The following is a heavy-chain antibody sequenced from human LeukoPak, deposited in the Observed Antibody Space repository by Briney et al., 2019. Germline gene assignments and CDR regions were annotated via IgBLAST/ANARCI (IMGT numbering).Heavy chain of an antibody. CDR2: IKHDGSET. CDR1: GFTFSRHS. J-gene: IGHJ4*02. Sequence: GGSLRLSCAASGFTFSRHSMSWVRQAPGKGLEWVANIKHDGSETNYVDSVKGRFTISRDNAKNSLYLQVNSLRAEDPAVYYCAPPLDYYDTRDSHQGAEGGQETLVTVSS. D-gene: IGHD3-22*01. V-gene: IGHV3-7*01. CDR3: APPLDYYDTRDSHQGAE.